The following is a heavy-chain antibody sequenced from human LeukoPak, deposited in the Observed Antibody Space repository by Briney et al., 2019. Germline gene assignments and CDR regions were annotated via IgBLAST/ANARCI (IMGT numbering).Heavy chain of an antibody. CDR2: FDSEDVET. Sequence: ASLKVSSKGSVYTLTPLSMHCVRQAPGKVGEGMGGFDSEDVETIYAQKFYGTVTMTAHTSTHTAYMELSSLRSEDTAVYYCATERLYCSGGSCYPFFDYWGQGTLVTVSS. CDR3: ATERLYCSGGSCYPFFDY. CDR1: VYTLTPLS. V-gene: IGHV1-24*01. J-gene: IGHJ4*02. D-gene: IGHD2-15*01.